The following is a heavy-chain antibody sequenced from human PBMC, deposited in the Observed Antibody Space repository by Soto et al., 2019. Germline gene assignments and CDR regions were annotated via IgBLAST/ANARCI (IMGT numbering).Heavy chain of an antibody. CDR2: ISGSGGSA. CDR3: ANASDYDDILTGLH. CDR1: GFTFSSYA. Sequence: EVQLLESGGGLVQPGGSLRISCAASGFTFSSYAMSWVRQAPGKGLECLSTISGSGGSAYYADSVKGRFTITRDNSKNTLHLQMNSLRAEDTAVYYCANASDYDDILTGLHWGQGTLVTVS. D-gene: IGHD3-9*01. V-gene: IGHV3-23*01. J-gene: IGHJ4*02.